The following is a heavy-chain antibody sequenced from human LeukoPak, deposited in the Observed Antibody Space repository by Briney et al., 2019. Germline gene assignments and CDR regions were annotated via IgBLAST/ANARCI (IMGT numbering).Heavy chain of an antibody. CDR1: GYTLTELS. J-gene: IGHJ4*02. D-gene: IGHD3-22*01. V-gene: IGHV1-24*01. CDR3: ATVNFYDSSEDY. Sequence: ASVKVSCKVSGYTLTELSMHWVRQAPGKGLEWMGGFDPEDGETIYAQKFQGRVTMTEDTSTDTAYMELSSLRSEDTAVYYCATVNFYDSSEDYWGQGTLVTVSS. CDR2: FDPEDGET.